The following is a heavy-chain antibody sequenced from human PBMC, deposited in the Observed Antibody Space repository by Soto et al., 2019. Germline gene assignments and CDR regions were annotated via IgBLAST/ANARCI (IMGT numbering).Heavy chain of an antibody. CDR2: IYYSGST. CDR1: GGSISSNY. Sequence: PSETLSLTCTVSGGSISSNYWSWIRQPPGKGLEWIGYIYYSGSTNYNPSLKSRVTISVDTSKNQFSLKLSSVTAADTAVYYCVRHPVGIWGQGTLVTVSS. D-gene: IGHD2-15*01. J-gene: IGHJ4*02. V-gene: IGHV4-59*08. CDR3: VRHPVGI.